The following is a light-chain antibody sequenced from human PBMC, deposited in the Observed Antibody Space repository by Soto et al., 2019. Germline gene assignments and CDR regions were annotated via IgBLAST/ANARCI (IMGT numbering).Light chain of an antibody. CDR3: QQYGSSPQT. CDR1: QSVSSY. CDR2: GAS. Sequence: EILLTQSPGTLSLSPGERATLSCRASQSVSSYLAWYQQIPGQAPRLLIYGASTRATDIPHRFSGSGSETDFTLTISRLEPEDFAVYYCQQYGSSPQTFGQGTKVDIK. V-gene: IGKV3-20*01. J-gene: IGKJ1*01.